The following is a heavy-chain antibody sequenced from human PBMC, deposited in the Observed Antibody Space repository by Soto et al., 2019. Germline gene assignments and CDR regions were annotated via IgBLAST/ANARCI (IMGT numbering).Heavy chain of an antibody. J-gene: IGHJ3*02. CDR3: ARGQTSGWYGRAFDI. V-gene: IGHV3-30*03. CDR2: ISHDGSNK. Sequence: GGSLRLSCAASGFTFSNYGMHWVRQAPGKGLEWVAIISHDGSNKDYPDSVKGRFTISRDNSMHTLYLQMNSLRAEDTALYYCARGQTSGWYGRAFDIWGQGTMVTVSS. CDR1: GFTFSNYG. D-gene: IGHD6-19*01.